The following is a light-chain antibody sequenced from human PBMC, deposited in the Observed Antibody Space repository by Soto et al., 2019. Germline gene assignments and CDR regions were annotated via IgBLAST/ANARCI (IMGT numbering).Light chain of an antibody. J-gene: IGLJ2*01. V-gene: IGLV1-44*01. CDR3: AAWYDSLNGPV. Sequence: QSVLTQPPSASGTPGQRVTISCSGSSSNIGSNTVNWYQQLPGTAPKLLIYSNNQRPSGFPARFSGSKSGTSASLAISGRQSEDEADYYCAAWYDSLNGPVFGGGTMLTVL. CDR2: SNN. CDR1: SSNIGSNT.